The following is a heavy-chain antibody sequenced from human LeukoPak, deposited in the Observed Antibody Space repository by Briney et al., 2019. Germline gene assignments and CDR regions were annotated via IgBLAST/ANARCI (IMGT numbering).Heavy chain of an antibody. J-gene: IGHJ3*02. V-gene: IGHV4-61*02. Sequence: SETLSLTCTVSGGSISSGSYYWSWIRQPAGKGLEWIGRIYSSGSTNYNPSLKSRVTISQDTSKNQVSLKLSSVTAADTAVYYCARVLAGTGGVAAFDIWGQGTMVTVSS. D-gene: IGHD6-19*01. CDR3: ARVLAGTGGVAAFDI. CDR1: GGSISSGSYY. CDR2: IYSSGST.